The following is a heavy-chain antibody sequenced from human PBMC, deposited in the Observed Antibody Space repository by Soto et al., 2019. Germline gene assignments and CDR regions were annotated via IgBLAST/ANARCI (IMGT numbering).Heavy chain of an antibody. CDR2: IYHSGSN. CDR1: GGSISSGGYS. Sequence: QLQLQESGSGLVKPSQTLSLTCAVSGGSISSGGYSWSWIGQPPGKGLEWIGDIYHSGSNYYNPSLKSRVTISVDRSQNQFSLKLSSVTAADTAVYYCARSSLYYFDYWGQGTLVTVSS. J-gene: IGHJ4*02. V-gene: IGHV4-30-2*01. CDR3: ARSSLYYFDY.